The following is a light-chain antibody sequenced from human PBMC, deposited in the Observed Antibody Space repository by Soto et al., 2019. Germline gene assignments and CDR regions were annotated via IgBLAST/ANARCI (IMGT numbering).Light chain of an antibody. V-gene: IGLV2-8*01. CDR1: GSDVGGYNY. CDR2: EVI. Sequence: QSALTQPPSASGSPGQSVTISCTGTGSDVGGYNYVSWYQQQPGKAPKLMIYEVIKRPSGVPDRFSGSKSGNTASLTVSGLQAEDEADYYCSSYAGSNNMVFGGGTQLTVL. CDR3: SSYAGSNNMV. J-gene: IGLJ3*02.